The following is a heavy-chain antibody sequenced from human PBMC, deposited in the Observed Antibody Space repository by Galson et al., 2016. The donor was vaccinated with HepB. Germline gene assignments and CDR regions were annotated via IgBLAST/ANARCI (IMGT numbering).Heavy chain of an antibody. CDR1: GFTFIDYA. CDR3: ARVIRFCSDGMCYSDAFDI. CDR2: ISGSGGNT. V-gene: IGHV3-23*01. Sequence: SLRLSCAASGFTFIDYAMTWVRQAPGKGLQWVSIISGSGGNTYYADSVKGRFTISRDNSKDTLYLQVDSLRAEDTAVYYCARVIRFCSDGMCYSDAFDIWGQGTMVTVSS. J-gene: IGHJ3*02. D-gene: IGHD2-15*01.